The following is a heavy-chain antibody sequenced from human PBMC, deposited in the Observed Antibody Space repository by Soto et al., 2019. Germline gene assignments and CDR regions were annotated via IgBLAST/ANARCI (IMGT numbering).Heavy chain of an antibody. Sequence: GGSLRLSCAASGFNFSNHWMHWVRQRPAEGLVWVSRITSDGKSKAYAESVKGRFAISRDNAKNTLYLQMNGLTAEDTAVYYCARESGDWPLNWLDPWGQGTLVTVYS. V-gene: IGHV3-74*01. J-gene: IGHJ5*02. CDR2: ITSDGKSK. CDR1: GFNFSNHW. CDR3: ARESGDWPLNWLDP. D-gene: IGHD2-21*02.